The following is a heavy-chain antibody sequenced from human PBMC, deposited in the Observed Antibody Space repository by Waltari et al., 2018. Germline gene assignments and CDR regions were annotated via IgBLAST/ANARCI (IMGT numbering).Heavy chain of an antibody. Sequence: LVQSGAEVKKPGASVRVSCKTSGYTFSAYYIHWVRQAPGHGLEWMGWINPRNGETKYTQTLHGRVTLTRDTSINTAYMELSSLIFDDTAVYYCAREGSHLTTVNDFWGQGTLVIVSS. J-gene: IGHJ4*02. D-gene: IGHD4-4*01. V-gene: IGHV1-2*02. CDR1: GYTFSAYY. CDR2: INPRNGET. CDR3: AREGSHLTTVNDF.